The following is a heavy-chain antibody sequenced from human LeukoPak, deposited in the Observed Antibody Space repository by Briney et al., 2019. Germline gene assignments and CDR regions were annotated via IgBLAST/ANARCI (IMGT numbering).Heavy chain of an antibody. Sequence: SQTLSLTCAVYGGPFRGYYWSWIRQPPAKGLEWIGEINHSGSTNYNPSLKSRVTISVDTSKNQFSLKLSSVTAADTAVYYSASGTDSQDYWGQGTLVTVSS. CDR2: INHSGST. V-gene: IGHV4-34*01. J-gene: IGHJ4*02. CDR1: GGPFRGYY. D-gene: IGHD2-21*02. CDR3: ASGTDSQDY.